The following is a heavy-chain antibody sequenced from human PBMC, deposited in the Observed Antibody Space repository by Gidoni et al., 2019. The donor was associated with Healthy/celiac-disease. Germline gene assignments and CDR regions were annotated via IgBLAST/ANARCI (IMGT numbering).Heavy chain of an antibody. D-gene: IGHD2-2*01. Sequence: QLQLQESGPGLVKPSETLSLTCTVSGGPISSSSYYWGWIRQPPGKGLEWIGSIYFSGSTYYNPSLKGRVTISVDTSKNQFSLKLSSVTAADTAVYYCARDPRYCSSTSCSSYYGMDVWGQGTTVTVSS. CDR2: IYFSGST. CDR3: ARDPRYCSSTSCSSYYGMDV. V-gene: IGHV4-39*01. CDR1: GGPISSSSYY. J-gene: IGHJ6*02.